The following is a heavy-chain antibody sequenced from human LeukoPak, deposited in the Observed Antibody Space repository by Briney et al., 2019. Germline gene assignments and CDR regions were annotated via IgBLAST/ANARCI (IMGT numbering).Heavy chain of an antibody. J-gene: IGHJ4*02. V-gene: IGHV1-18*01. CDR2: ISAYNGNT. CDR1: GYTFTSYG. Sequence: ASVKVSCKASGYTFTSYGISWVRQAPGQGGEWMGWISAYNGNTNYAQKLQGRVTMTRDTSISTACMELSRLRSDDTAVYYCARGGDRRGTALDYFDYWGQGTLVTVSS. CDR3: ARGGDRRGTALDYFDY. D-gene: IGHD3-16*01.